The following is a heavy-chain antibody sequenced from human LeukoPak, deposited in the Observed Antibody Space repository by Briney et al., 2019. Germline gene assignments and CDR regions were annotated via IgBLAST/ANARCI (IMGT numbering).Heavy chain of an antibody. CDR1: GFTFSSYA. V-gene: IGHV3-23*01. Sequence: GGSLRLSCAASGFTFSSYAMSCVRQAPGKGLEWVSAISGSGGSTYYADSVKGPFTISRDNSKNTLYLQMNSLRAEDTAVYYCANANYLWYFDYWGQGTLVTVSS. D-gene: IGHD4/OR15-4a*01. J-gene: IGHJ4*02. CDR2: ISGSGGST. CDR3: ANANYLWYFDY.